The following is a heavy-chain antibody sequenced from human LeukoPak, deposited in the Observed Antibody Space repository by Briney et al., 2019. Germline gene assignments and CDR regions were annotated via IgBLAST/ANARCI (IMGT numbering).Heavy chain of an antibody. CDR1: GFTFSSYA. CDR2: ISGSGTTT. CDR3: ANTVVRGVASMDV. D-gene: IGHD3-10*01. J-gene: IGHJ6*02. Sequence: GGSLRLPCAASGFTFSSYAMGWVRQAPGKGLEWVSAISGSGTTTYYADAVKGRFTISRDNSRNTLYLQMHSLGAEDTAVYYCANTVVRGVASMDVWGQGTTVTVS. V-gene: IGHV3-23*01.